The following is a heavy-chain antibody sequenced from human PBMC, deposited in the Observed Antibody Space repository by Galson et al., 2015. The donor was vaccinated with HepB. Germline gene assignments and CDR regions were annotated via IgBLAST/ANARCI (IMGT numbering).Heavy chain of an antibody. Sequence: VSCKASGGTFSSYAISWVRQAPGQGLEWMGGIIPIFGTANYAQKFQGRVTITADESTSTAYMELSSLRSEDTAVYYCASEGYSYGYAFDYWGQGTLVTVSS. D-gene: IGHD5-18*01. CDR2: IIPIFGTA. J-gene: IGHJ4*02. CDR3: ASEGYSYGYAFDY. CDR1: GGTFSSYA. V-gene: IGHV1-69*01.